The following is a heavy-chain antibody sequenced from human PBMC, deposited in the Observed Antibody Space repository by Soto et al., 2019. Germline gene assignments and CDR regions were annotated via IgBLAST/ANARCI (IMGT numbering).Heavy chain of an antibody. CDR3: ARHDGFSSGWIFDY. J-gene: IGHJ4*01. D-gene: IGHD6-19*01. CDR2: IYYAGTT. CDR1: DGSISPYY. V-gene: IGHV4-59*08. Sequence: SETLSLTCTVSDGSISPYYWSWIRQPPGKGLEWIGYIYYAGTTYSNPSLKSRVTISVDTSNNQLSLKLRSVTAADTAVYYCARHDGFSSGWIFDYWGHGTLVTVSS.